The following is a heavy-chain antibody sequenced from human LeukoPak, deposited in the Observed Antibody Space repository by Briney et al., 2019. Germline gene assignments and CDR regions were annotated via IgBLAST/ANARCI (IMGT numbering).Heavy chain of an antibody. J-gene: IGHJ4*02. CDR3: ARDLYPRRGNFDY. Sequence: GGSLRPSCAASGFTFSTYAMSWVRQAPGKGLEWVSAIRGSGDSTNYADSADSVKGRFTISRDNSKNMLYLQMNSLRAEDTAVYYCARDLYPRRGNFDYWGQGTLVIVSS. CDR2: IRGSGDSTNYA. D-gene: IGHD2-2*01. CDR1: GFTFSTYA. V-gene: IGHV3-23*01.